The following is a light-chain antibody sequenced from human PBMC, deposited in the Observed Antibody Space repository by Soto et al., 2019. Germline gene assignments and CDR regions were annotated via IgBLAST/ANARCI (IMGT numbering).Light chain of an antibody. CDR1: QRVSSY. CDR3: QQRYNWQRT. CDR2: DAS. J-gene: IGKJ1*01. V-gene: IGKV3-11*01. Sequence: EIVLTQSPATLSLSPGERATLSCRASQRVSSYLAWYQQKPGQAPRLLIYDASTRATGIPARFSGSRSGADFTRTISNLEPEDFAVYYCQQRYNWQRTFGQGTKVEIK.